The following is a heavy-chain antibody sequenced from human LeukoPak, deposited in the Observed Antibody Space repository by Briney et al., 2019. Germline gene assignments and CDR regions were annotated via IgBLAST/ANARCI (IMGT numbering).Heavy chain of an antibody. Sequence: GGSLRLSCAASGFTFSDYYMSWIRQAPGKGLEWVSYISSSGSTIYYADSVKGRFTISRDNAKNSLYLQMNSLRAEDTAVYYCARMTTVTTLDPDYWGQGTLVTVSS. J-gene: IGHJ4*02. D-gene: IGHD4-17*01. CDR1: GFTFSDYY. CDR2: ISSSGSTI. CDR3: ARMTTVTTLDPDY. V-gene: IGHV3-11*04.